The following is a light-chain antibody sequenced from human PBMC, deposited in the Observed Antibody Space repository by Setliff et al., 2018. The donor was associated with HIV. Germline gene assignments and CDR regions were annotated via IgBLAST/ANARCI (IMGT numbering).Light chain of an antibody. CDR3: ASYRSPATYV. Sequence: QSVLTQPASVSGSPGQSITISCIGPSSDVGGYDFVSWYQQRPGKAPKLIIFDVSERPSGVSHRFSGSKSGNTASLTISGLQTEDEADYFCASYRSPATYVFGIGTKVTVL. V-gene: IGLV2-14*03. J-gene: IGLJ1*01. CDR2: DVS. CDR1: SSDVGGYDF.